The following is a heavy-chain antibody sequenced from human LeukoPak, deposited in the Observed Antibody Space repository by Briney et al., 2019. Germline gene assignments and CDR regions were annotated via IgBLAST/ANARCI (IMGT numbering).Heavy chain of an antibody. Sequence: GGSLRLSCAASGFTFSNYWMHWVRQAPGKGLVWVSRINSDGINTSYADSVKGRFTISRDNARNTLNLQMNSLRAEDTAVYYCARDLGQYYDTSDNWFDPWGQGTLVTVSS. D-gene: IGHD3-22*01. CDR2: INSDGINT. CDR3: ARDLGQYYDTSDNWFDP. V-gene: IGHV3-74*01. J-gene: IGHJ5*02. CDR1: GFTFSNYW.